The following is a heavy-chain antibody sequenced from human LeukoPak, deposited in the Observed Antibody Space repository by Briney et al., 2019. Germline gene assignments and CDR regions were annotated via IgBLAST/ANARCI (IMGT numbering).Heavy chain of an antibody. CDR1: GFTFSNYA. J-gene: IGHJ4*02. V-gene: IGHV3-23*01. CDR3: ARDWWEADF. D-gene: IGHD1-26*01. Sequence: GGSLRLSCAASGFTFSNYAMTWVRQAPGKGLEWVSAISGTSDNTYYADSVRGRFTISRDNSKNTLYLQMNSLRAEDTAVYYCARDWWEADFWGQGTLVTVSS. CDR2: ISGTSDNT.